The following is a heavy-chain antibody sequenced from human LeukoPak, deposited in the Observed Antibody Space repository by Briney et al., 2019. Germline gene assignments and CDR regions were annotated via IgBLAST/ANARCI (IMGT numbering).Heavy chain of an antibody. D-gene: IGHD2-21*02. CDR2: IYYSGST. J-gene: IGHJ4*02. CDR3: ARAEDCGGDCYHFDY. V-gene: IGHV4-59*01. CDR1: GGSISSYY. Sequence: SSETLSLTCTVSGGSISSYYWSWIRQPPGKGLEWIGYIYYSGSTNYNPSLKSRVTISVDTSKNQFSLKLSSVTAAGTAVYYCARAEDCGGDCYHFDYWGQGTLVTVSS.